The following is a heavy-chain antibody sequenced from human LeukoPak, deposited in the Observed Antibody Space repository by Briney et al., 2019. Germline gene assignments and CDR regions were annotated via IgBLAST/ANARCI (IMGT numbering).Heavy chain of an antibody. CDR1: GYTFTGYY. CDR3: ARDTSTTNWFDP. Sequence: GASVKVSCKASGYTFTGYYMHWVRQAPGQGLEWMGRINPNSGGTNYAQKFQGRVTVTRDTSISTAYMELSRLRSDDTAVYYCARDTSTTNWFDPWGQGTLVTVSS. J-gene: IGHJ5*02. D-gene: IGHD4-17*01. V-gene: IGHV1-2*06. CDR2: INPNSGGT.